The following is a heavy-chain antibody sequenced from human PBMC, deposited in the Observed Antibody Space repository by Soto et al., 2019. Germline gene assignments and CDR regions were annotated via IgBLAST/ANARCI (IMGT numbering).Heavy chain of an antibody. V-gene: IGHV1-18*01. CDR1: GYTFTSYG. Sequence: ASVKVSCKASGYTFTSYGISWVRQAPGQGLEWMGWISAYNGNTNYAQKLQGRVTMTTDTSTSTAYMELRSLRSGDTAVYYCARDLDRGEDFWSGYYFRGRGTYYYYGMDVWGQGTTVTVSS. CDR2: ISAYNGNT. CDR3: ARDLDRGEDFWSGYYFRGRGTYYYYGMDV. D-gene: IGHD3-3*01. J-gene: IGHJ6*02.